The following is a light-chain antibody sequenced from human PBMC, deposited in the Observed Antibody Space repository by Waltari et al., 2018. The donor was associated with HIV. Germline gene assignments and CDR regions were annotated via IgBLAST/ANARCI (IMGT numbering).Light chain of an antibody. V-gene: IGLV3-1*01. J-gene: IGLJ1*01. CDR3: AAWDDSLLYV. CDR1: KLGEKL. CDR2: EDR. Sequence: SYELTQPPSVSVSPGHTVRITCSGDKLGEKLVCWYRQKPGQSPLLLIYEDRKRPSGIPERFSASNSGNTATLAISGVRSEDEADYYCAAWDDSLLYVFGTGTKVTVL.